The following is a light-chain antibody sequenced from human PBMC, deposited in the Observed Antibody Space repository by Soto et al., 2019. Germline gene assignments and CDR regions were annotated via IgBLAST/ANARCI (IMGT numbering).Light chain of an antibody. V-gene: IGLV2-14*01. CDR2: DVS. CDR1: SSDVGGYNY. CDR3: GSYTSSSPHVV. J-gene: IGLJ2*01. Sequence: QSALTQPASVSGSPGQSITISCTGTSSDVGGYNYVSWYQQHPGKAPKLMIYDVSNRPSGVSNRFSGSKSGNTASLTISGLQAEDEADYYCGSYTSSSPHVVFGGGTKVTVL.